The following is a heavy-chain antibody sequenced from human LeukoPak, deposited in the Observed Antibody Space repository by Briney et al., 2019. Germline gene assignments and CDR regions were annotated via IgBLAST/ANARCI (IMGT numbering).Heavy chain of an antibody. Sequence: PGGSLRLSCAASGFTVSSNYMSWVRQAPWKGLEWVSVIYSGGSTYYADSVKGRFTISRDNAKNSLYLQMNSLRAEDTAVYYCAREVGATDFDYWGQGTLVTVSS. CDR3: AREVGATDFDY. D-gene: IGHD1-26*01. J-gene: IGHJ4*02. V-gene: IGHV3-53*01. CDR1: GFTVSSNY. CDR2: IYSGGST.